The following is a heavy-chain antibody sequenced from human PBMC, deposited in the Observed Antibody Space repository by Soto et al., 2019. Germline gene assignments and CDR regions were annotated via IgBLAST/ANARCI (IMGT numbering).Heavy chain of an antibody. CDR3: TRRSRGVRFDP. J-gene: IGHJ5*02. CDR2: MNPNSGNT. CDR1: GYTFTSYD. D-gene: IGHD3-10*01. V-gene: IGHV1-8*01. Sequence: QVQLVQSGAEVKKPGASVKVSCKASGYTFTSYDINWVRQATGQGLEWMGWMNPNSGNTGHAQKFKDRVTMTRNTSISTAYIELSSLRSEDTAVYYCTRRSRGVRFDPWGQGTLVTVSS.